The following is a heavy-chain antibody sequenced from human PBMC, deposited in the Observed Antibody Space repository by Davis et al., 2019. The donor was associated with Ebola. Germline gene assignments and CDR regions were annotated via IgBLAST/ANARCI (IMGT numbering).Heavy chain of an antibody. CDR1: GGSISSYY. J-gene: IGHJ6*02. CDR3: ARGFYCSSTSCENYYGMDV. V-gene: IGHV4-59*01. CDR2: IYYSGST. D-gene: IGHD2-2*01. Sequence: PSETLSLTCTVSGGSISSYYWSWIRQPPGKGLEWIGYIYYSGSTNYNPSLKSRVTISVDTSKNQFSLKLSSVTAADTAVYYCARGFYCSSTSCENYYGMDVWGQGTTVTVSS.